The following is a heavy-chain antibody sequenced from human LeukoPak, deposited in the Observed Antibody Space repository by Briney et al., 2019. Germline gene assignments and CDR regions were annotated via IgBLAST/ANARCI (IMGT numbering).Heavy chain of an antibody. V-gene: IGHV4-34*01. Sequence: SETLSLTCAVYGGSFSGYYWSWIRQPPGKGLEWIGEINHSGSTNYNPSLKSRVTISVDTSKNQFSLKLSSVTAADTAVYYCARGIKSSSFNWFGPWGQGTLVTVSS. D-gene: IGHD2-15*01. J-gene: IGHJ5*02. CDR3: ARGIKSSSFNWFGP. CDR1: GGSFSGYY. CDR2: INHSGST.